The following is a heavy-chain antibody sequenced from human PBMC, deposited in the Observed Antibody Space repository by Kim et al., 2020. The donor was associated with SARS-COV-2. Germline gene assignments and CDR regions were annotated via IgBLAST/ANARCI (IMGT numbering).Heavy chain of an antibody. V-gene: IGHV4-34*01. CDR2: ST. Sequence: STNYNPSLKSRVTISVDTSKNQFSLKLSSVTAADTAVYYCARGSRGFGYWGQGTLVTVSS. CDR3: ARGSRGFGY. J-gene: IGHJ4*02. D-gene: IGHD3-10*01.